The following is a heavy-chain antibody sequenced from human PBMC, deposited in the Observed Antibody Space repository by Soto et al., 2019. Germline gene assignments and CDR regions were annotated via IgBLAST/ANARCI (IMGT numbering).Heavy chain of an antibody. CDR1: GFTFSSYA. V-gene: IGHV3-30-3*01. Sequence: QVQLVESGGGVVQPGRSLRLSCAASGFTFSSYAMHWVRQAPGKGLEWVAVISYDGSNKYYADSVKGRFTISRDNSKNTXXLQMNSLRAEDTAVYYCARDRYDYSNFGGNNWFDPWGQGTLVTVSS. D-gene: IGHD4-4*01. CDR2: ISYDGSNK. CDR3: ARDRYDYSNFGGNNWFDP. J-gene: IGHJ5*02.